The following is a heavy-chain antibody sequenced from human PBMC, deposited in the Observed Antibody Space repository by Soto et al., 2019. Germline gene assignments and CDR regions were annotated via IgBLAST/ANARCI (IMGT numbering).Heavy chain of an antibody. V-gene: IGHV4-31*03. CDR1: GDSVTGGHHF. D-gene: IGHD1-26*01. Sequence: TSETMSLTCTVSGDSVTGGHHFWAWIRQLPGKGPEWLAYISFSGSTYSTPSLKTRLTMSIDPPDNHFPLKLNSVTAADTAVYYCARGRPMMGAKTFFDFWGPGTLVTVSS. CDR2: ISFSGST. CDR3: ARGRPMMGAKTFFDF. J-gene: IGHJ4*02.